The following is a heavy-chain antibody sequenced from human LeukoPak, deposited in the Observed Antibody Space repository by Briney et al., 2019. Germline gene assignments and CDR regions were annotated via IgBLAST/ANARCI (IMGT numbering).Heavy chain of an antibody. CDR3: ARAPTGFPNWFDP. V-gene: IGHV5-51*01. CDR1: GYSFSNYW. Sequence: GESLKISCKGSGYSFSNYWIAWVRQMPGKGLEWMGIIHPGDSDSRYSPSFQGQVTISADKSINTAYLQWSSLKASDTAIYYCARAPTGFPNWFDPWGQGTPVTVSS. J-gene: IGHJ5*02. CDR2: IHPGDSDS.